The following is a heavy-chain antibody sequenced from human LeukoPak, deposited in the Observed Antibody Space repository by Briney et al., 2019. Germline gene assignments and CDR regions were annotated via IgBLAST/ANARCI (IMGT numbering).Heavy chain of an antibody. V-gene: IGHV1-24*01. CDR1: VSALTELS. CDR2: FDPEDGET. D-gene: IGHD3-22*01. Sequence: RASENVSRKDSVSALTELSIHLLGLAPGKGLEWMGGFDPEDGETIYAQKFQGRVTMTEDTSTDTAYMELSSLRSEDTAVYYCATGVLGYYDSSGRDAFDIWGQGTMVTVSS. J-gene: IGHJ3*02. CDR3: ATGVLGYYDSSGRDAFDI.